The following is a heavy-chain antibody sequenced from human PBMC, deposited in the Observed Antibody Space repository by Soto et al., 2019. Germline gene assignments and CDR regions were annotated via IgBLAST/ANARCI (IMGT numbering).Heavy chain of an antibody. CDR2: IIPIFGTA. D-gene: IGHD5-12*01. V-gene: IGHV1-69*06. J-gene: IGHJ4*02. Sequence: SVKVSCKASGGTFSSYAISWVRQAPGQGLEWMGGIIPIFGTANYAQKFQGRVTITADKSTSTAYMELSSLRSEDTAVYYCATHLEMATIFYFDYWGQGTLVTVYS. CDR3: ATHLEMATIFYFDY. CDR1: GGTFSSYA.